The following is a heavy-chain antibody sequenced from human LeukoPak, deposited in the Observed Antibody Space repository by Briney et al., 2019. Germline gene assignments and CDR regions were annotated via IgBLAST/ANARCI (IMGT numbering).Heavy chain of an antibody. D-gene: IGHD3-9*01. V-gene: IGHV1-8*01. CDR2: MNPNSGNT. Sequence: GASVKVSCKASGYSFSSYDINWVRQATGQGLEWMGWMNPNSGNTGYAQKFQGRVTMTRNTSINTAYMELIGLISEDTAVYFCTTAGERPIRYFDYWGQGTLVTVSS. CDR3: TTAGERPIRYFDY. CDR1: GYSFSSYD. J-gene: IGHJ4*02.